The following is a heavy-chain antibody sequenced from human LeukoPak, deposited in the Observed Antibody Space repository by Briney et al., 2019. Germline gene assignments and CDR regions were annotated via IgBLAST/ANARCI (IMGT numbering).Heavy chain of an antibody. Sequence: SETLSLTCTVSGGSISSGSYYWSWIRQPAGKGLEWIGRIYTSGSTNYNPSLKSRVTISVDTSKNQFSLKLSSVTAADTAVYYCVREWETTVTIGDYFDYWGQGTLVTVSS. D-gene: IGHD4-17*01. V-gene: IGHV4-61*02. CDR3: VREWETTVTIGDYFDY. J-gene: IGHJ4*02. CDR1: GGSISSGSYY. CDR2: IYTSGST.